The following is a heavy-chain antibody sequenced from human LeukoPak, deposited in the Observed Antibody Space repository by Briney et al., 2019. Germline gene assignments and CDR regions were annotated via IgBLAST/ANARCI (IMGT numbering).Heavy chain of an antibody. D-gene: IGHD6-6*01. CDR1: GGSFSGYY. V-gene: IGHV4-34*01. CDR3: ARDFSSSSTVYYYYYMDV. Sequence: SETLSLTFAVYGGSFSGYYWSWIRQPPGKGLEWIREINHSGSTNYNPSLKSRVTISLDTSKNQFSLKLSSVTAADTAIYYCARDFSSSSTVYYYYYMDVWGKGTTVTVSS. J-gene: IGHJ6*03. CDR2: INHSGST.